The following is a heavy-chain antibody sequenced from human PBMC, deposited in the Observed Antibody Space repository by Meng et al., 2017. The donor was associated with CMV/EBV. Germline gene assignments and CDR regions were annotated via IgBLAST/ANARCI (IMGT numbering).Heavy chain of an antibody. Sequence: GGSLRLSCAASGFTVSSNYMSWVRQAPGKGLEWVSVIYSGGSTYYADSVKGRFTISRDNAKNSLYLQMNSLRAEDTAVYYCARAVPAAIGKSWFDPWGQGTLVTVSS. J-gene: IGHJ5*02. CDR1: GFTVSSNY. D-gene: IGHD2-2*01. V-gene: IGHV3-53*01. CDR2: IYSGGST. CDR3: ARAVPAAIGKSWFDP.